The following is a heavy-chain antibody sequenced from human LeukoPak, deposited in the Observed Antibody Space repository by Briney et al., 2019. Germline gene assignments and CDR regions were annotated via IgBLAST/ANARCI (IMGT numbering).Heavy chain of an antibody. V-gene: IGHV3-66*02. CDR1: GFTVSSNY. Sequence: GGSLRLSCAASGFTVSSNYMSWVRQAPGKGLEWVSVIYSGGSTYYADSVKGRFTISRDNSKNTLYLQMNSLRAEDTAVYYCASGSHYDILTGYPYFDYWGQGTLVTVSS. D-gene: IGHD3-9*01. CDR3: ASGSHYDILTGYPYFDY. J-gene: IGHJ4*02. CDR2: IYSGGST.